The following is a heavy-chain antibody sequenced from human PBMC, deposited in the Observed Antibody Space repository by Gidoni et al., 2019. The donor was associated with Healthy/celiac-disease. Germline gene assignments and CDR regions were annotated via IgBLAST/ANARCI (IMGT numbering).Heavy chain of an antibody. Sequence: AASGFTFIRYGMHWVRQAPGKGLEWVAVISYDGSNKYNADSVKGRFTISRENSKNTLYLQMNSLRAEDTAVYYCAKNIAPHYYDSSGMDVWGQGTTVTVSS. V-gene: IGHV3-30*18. D-gene: IGHD3-22*01. CDR3: AKNIAPHYYDSSGMDV. CDR1: GFTFIRYG. CDR2: ISYDGSNK. J-gene: IGHJ6*02.